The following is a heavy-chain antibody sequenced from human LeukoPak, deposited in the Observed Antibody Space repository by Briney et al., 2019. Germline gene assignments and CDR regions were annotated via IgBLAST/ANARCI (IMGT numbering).Heavy chain of an antibody. J-gene: IGHJ4*02. V-gene: IGHV4-59*01. CDR2: IYYSGST. D-gene: IGHD4-17*01. CDR3: ARGTTVTTIDY. CDR1: GGSISSYY. Sequence: TSSETLSLTCTVSGGSISSYYWSWIRQPPGKGLEWIGYIYYSGSTNYNPSLKSRVTISVDTSKNQFSLKLSSVTAADTAVYYCARGTTVTTIDYWGQGTLVTVSS.